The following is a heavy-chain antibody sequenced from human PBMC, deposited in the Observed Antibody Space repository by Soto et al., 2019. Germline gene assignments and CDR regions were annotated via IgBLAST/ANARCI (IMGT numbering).Heavy chain of an antibody. V-gene: IGHV3-23*01. D-gene: IGHD3-16*01. Sequence: GGSLRLSCAASGFTFSNYAMTWVRQGPGKGLEWVSGISGSGGRSYYADSVKGRFTISRDNSKSTLYLQMNSLRAEDTAVYYCAKAYFVWSSEQPYYFDYWGQGTPVTVSS. CDR1: GFTFSNYA. J-gene: IGHJ4*02. CDR3: AKAYFVWSSEQPYYFDY. CDR2: ISGSGGRS.